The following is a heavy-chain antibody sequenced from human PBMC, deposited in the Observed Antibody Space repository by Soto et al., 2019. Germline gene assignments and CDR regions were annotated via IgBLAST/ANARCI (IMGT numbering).Heavy chain of an antibody. V-gene: IGHV4-59*08. CDR1: AGSISGYY. J-gene: IGHJ4*02. D-gene: IGHD2-21*01. CDR2: TRYSEST. CDR3: ARHDLRGGAYDY. Sequence: LSLTCSVSAGSISGYYWSWIRQPPGKGLEWIGYTRYSESTSYNPSLKSRLILSVDTSNNQFSLKLSSVTAADTAVYYCARHDLRGGAYDYRGQRTLVTVSS.